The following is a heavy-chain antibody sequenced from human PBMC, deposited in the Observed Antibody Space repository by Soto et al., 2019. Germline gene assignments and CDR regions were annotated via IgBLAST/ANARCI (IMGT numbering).Heavy chain of an antibody. Sequence: GGSLRLSCAASGFTFSSYWMSWVRQAPGKGLEWVANIKQDGSEKYYVDSVKGRFTISRDNAKNSLYLQMNSLRAEDTAVYYCASEERYYYDSSGYNDYWGQGTLVTVSS. V-gene: IGHV3-7*03. CDR3: ASEERYYYDSSGYNDY. D-gene: IGHD3-22*01. J-gene: IGHJ4*02. CDR2: IKQDGSEK. CDR1: GFTFSSYW.